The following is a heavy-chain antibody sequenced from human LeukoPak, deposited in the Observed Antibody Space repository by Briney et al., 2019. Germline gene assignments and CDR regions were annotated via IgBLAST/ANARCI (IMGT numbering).Heavy chain of an antibody. J-gene: IGHJ4*02. Sequence: GGSLGLSCAASGFTFSSYAMTRVRRAPGKGLEWVAGISGSGGTTYYADPVKGRLTVSRDNSKNTLYLQMHSQRAEDTAVYYCAKGRDTLVRGVIITTRFDNWGQGTLVTVSS. D-gene: IGHD3-10*01. CDR1: GFTFSSYA. CDR3: AKGRDTLVRGVIITTRFDN. CDR2: ISGSGGTT. V-gene: IGHV3-23*01.